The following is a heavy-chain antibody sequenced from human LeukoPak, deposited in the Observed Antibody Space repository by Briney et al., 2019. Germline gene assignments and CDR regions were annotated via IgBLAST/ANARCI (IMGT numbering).Heavy chain of an antibody. D-gene: IGHD6-19*01. V-gene: IGHV3-74*01. CDR3: VGWAVAGTGWYFDY. CDR2: IKTDGSTK. CDR1: GFIFSTYW. J-gene: IGHJ4*02. Sequence: PGGSLRLSCTGSGFIFSTYWMHWVRQAPGKGLVWVSRIKTDGSTKYYADSVKGRFAVSRDNTKNSLYLQMNSLRAEDTAVYYCVGWAVAGTGWYFDYWGQGTLVTVSS.